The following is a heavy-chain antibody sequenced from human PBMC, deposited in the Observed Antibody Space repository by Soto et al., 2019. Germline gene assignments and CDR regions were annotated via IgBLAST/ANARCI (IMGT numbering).Heavy chain of an antibody. D-gene: IGHD3-3*01. CDR2: IYYSGST. V-gene: IGHV4-59*02. CDR3: ARVGYDFWSGYSPAYYFDY. J-gene: IGHJ4*02. CDR1: GDSVTSHY. Sequence: PSETLSLTCSFSGDSVTSHYWSWIRQPPGKGLEWIGYIYYSGSTNYNPSLKSRVTISVDTSKNQFSLKLSSVTAADTAVYYCARVGYDFWSGYSPAYYFDYWGQGTLVTVSS.